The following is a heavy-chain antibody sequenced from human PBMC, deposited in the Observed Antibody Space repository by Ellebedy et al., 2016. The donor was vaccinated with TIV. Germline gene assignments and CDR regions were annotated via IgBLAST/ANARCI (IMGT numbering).Heavy chain of an antibody. J-gene: IGHJ6*02. CDR2: IWSDGSLK. D-gene: IGHD3-16*01. CDR1: GFTFSNYP. V-gene: IGHV3-33*01. Sequence: GESLKISCVASGFTFSNYPMHWVRQAPGKGLEWVALIWSDGSLKYYADSVRGRFTLYRDNSKNTLYLQMNSLRADDTAVYYCAREVEGGQGDMDVWGQGTAVTVS. CDR3: AREVEGGQGDMDV.